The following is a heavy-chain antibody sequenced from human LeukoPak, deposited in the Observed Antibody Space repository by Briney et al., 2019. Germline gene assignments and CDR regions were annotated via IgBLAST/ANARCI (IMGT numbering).Heavy chain of an antibody. Sequence: AGGSLRLSCAASGFTFDDYAMHWVRQAPGKGLEWVSGINWNSGSIGYADSVKGRFTISRDNAKSSLYLQMNSLRAEDTALYYCAKSSSYSGYKGDFDYWGQGTLVTVSS. CDR3: AKSSSYSGYKGDFDY. CDR2: INWNSGSI. J-gene: IGHJ4*02. CDR1: GFTFDDYA. D-gene: IGHD5-12*01. V-gene: IGHV3-9*01.